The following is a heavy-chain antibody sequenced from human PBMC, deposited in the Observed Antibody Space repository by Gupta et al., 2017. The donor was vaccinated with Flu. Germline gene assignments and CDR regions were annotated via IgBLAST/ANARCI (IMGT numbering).Heavy chain of an antibody. V-gene: IGHV3-30*18. CDR3: AKDWRWNNNNYGMNV. Sequence: QERVVESGGGVVQPGRSLSLSCAASGFRFRNYGMHWVRQAPGKGLEWVADISHDGSNYYHTDPVKGRFTISRDNSKNTLYLQMSSLRTEDTAVYYCAKDWRWNNNNYGMNVWGQGTTVTVSS. D-gene: IGHD5-24*01. J-gene: IGHJ6*02. CDR1: GFRFRNYG. CDR2: ISHDGSNY.